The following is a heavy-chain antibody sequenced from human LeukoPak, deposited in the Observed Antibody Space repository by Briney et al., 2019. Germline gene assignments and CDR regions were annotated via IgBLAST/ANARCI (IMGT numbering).Heavy chain of an antibody. CDR1: GFTFSSYA. V-gene: IGHV3-23*01. D-gene: IGHD4-23*01. J-gene: IGHJ6*02. Sequence: GGSLRLSCAASGFTFSSYAMSWVRQAPGKGLEWVSAISGSGGSTYYADSVKGRFTISRDNSQNTLYLQMNSLRAEDTAVYYCAKAVNARSKSYYYYYGMDVWGQGTTVTVSS. CDR2: ISGSGGST. CDR3: AKAVNARSKSYYYYYGMDV.